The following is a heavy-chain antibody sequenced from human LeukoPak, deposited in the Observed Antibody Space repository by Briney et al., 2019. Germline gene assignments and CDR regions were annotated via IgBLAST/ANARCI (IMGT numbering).Heavy chain of an antibody. CDR2: ISAYNGNT. V-gene: IGHV1-18*01. CDR3: ARGAYYAVRNYFDY. CDR1: GYTFTSYG. D-gene: IGHD3-10*01. J-gene: IGHJ4*02. Sequence: GASVKVSCKASGYTFTSYGISWVRQAPGQGLEWMGWISAYNGNTNYAQKLQGRVTMTTDTSTSAAYMELRSLRSDDTAVYYCARGAYYAVRNYFDYWGQGTLVTVSS.